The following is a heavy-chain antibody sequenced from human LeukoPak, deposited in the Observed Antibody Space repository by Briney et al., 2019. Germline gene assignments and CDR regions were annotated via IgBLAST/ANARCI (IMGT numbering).Heavy chain of an antibody. V-gene: IGHV4-34*01. D-gene: IGHD3-10*01. J-gene: IGHJ6*04. CDR2: INHSGST. CDR3: ARGLRGNYGSGSRYYYGMDV. CDR1: GGSFSGYY. Sequence: PSETLSLTCAVYGGSFSGYYWSWIRQPPGKGLEWIGEINHSGSTNYNPSLKSRVTMSVDTPKNQFSLKLSSVTAADTAVYYCARGLRGNYGSGSRYYYGMDVWGKGTTVTVSS.